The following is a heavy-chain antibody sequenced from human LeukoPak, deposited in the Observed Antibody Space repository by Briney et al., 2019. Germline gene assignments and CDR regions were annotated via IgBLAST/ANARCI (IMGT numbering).Heavy chain of an antibody. Sequence: PGGSLRLSCAASGFTFTSYSMNWVRQAPGKGLEWVSYISIGSSTIYYADSVKGRFTISRDNAKNSLYLQMNSLRAEDTAVYYCVREKDYYESGSYSFDALDIWGQGTTVTVSS. D-gene: IGHD3-10*01. J-gene: IGHJ3*02. CDR1: GFTFTSYS. CDR3: VREKDYYESGSYSFDALDI. V-gene: IGHV3-48*01. CDR2: ISIGSSTI.